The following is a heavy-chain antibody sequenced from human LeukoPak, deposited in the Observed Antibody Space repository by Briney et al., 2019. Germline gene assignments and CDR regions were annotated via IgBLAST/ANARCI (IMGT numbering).Heavy chain of an antibody. V-gene: IGHV4-59*01. CDR2: FHYSGST. J-gene: IGHJ4*02. Sequence: SETLSLTCTVSGGSISNYYWSWIRQPPGKGLDWIGYFHYSGSTNYNPSLKSRVTISVDTSKNQFSLKLSSVTAADTAVYYCARGGWQQAYFFDRWGQGALVTVSS. CDR3: ARGGWQQAYFFDR. CDR1: GGSISNYY. D-gene: IGHD6-19*01.